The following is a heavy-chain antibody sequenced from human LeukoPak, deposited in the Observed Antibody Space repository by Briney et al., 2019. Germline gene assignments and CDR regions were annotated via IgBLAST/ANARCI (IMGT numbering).Heavy chain of an antibody. V-gene: IGHV7-4-1*02. J-gene: IGHJ4*02. Sequence: ASVKVACKASGYSFSTYPINWVRQAPGQGLEWMGWINTNTESPTYAQGLTGRFVFSVDTSVSTAFLQINSLKAEDNALYYCVRGIDTTGYFNYWGQGTLVTVSS. CDR3: VRGIDTTGYFNY. CDR1: GYSFSTYP. CDR2: INTNTESP. D-gene: IGHD3-22*01.